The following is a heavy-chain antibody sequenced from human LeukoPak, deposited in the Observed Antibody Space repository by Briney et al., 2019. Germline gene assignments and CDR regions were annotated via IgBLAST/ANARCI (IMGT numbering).Heavy chain of an antibody. Sequence: GESLKISCKGSGYSFTSYWIGWVRQMPGKGLEWMGIIYPGDSDTRYSPSFQGQVTISADKSISTAYLQWSSLRSEDTAVYYCASCCTNGVCKQSNNWFDPWGQGTLVTVSS. V-gene: IGHV5-51*01. CDR1: GYSFTSYW. CDR2: IYPGDSDT. J-gene: IGHJ5*02. D-gene: IGHD2-8*01. CDR3: ASCCTNGVCKQSNNWFDP.